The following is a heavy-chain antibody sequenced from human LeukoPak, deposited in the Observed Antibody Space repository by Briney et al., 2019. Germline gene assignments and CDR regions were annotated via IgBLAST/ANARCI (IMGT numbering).Heavy chain of an antibody. Sequence: SETLSLTCTVSGGSISSYYWSWIRQPAGKGLEWIGRIYTSGSTNYNPSLKSRVTMSVDTSKNQFSLKLSSVTAADTAVYYCARDRPLWSSRGWYGFDYWGQGTLVTVSS. V-gene: IGHV4-4*07. CDR2: IYTSGST. D-gene: IGHD6-19*01. CDR3: ARDRPLWSSRGWYGFDY. CDR1: GGSISSYY. J-gene: IGHJ4*02.